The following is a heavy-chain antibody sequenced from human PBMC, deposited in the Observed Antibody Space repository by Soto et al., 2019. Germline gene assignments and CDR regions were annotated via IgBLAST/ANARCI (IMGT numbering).Heavy chain of an antibody. CDR3: ATSVVVTKGYYYYSMDV. J-gene: IGHJ6*02. Sequence: GASVKVSCKVSGYTLTELSMHWVRQAPGKGLEWMGGFDPEDGETIYAQKFQGRVTMAEDTSTDTAYMELSSLRSEDTAVYYCATSVVVTKGYYYYSMDVWGQGTTVTVSS. V-gene: IGHV1-24*01. D-gene: IGHD2-15*01. CDR1: GYTLTELS. CDR2: FDPEDGET.